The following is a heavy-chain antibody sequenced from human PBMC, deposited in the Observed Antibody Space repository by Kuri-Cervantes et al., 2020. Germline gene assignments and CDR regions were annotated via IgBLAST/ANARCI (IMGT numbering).Heavy chain of an antibody. CDR3: ANIPAAMESYYYGMDV. Sequence: GESLKISCAASGFTFSDYYMSWTRQAPGKGLEWVSYISSSGSAIYYADSVKGRFTISRDNAKNSLYLQMNSLRDEDTAVYYCANIPAAMESYYYGMDVWGQGTTVTVSS. J-gene: IGHJ6*02. D-gene: IGHD2-2*01. V-gene: IGHV3-11*04. CDR1: GFTFSDYY. CDR2: ISSSGSAI.